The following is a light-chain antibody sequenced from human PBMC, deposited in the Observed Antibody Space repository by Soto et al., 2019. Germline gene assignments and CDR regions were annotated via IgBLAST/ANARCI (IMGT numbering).Light chain of an antibody. CDR2: DAS. CDR3: QQRRNWPPIT. J-gene: IGKJ5*01. CDR1: QNVEGY. V-gene: IGKV3-11*01. Sequence: ETVLTQSPATLSLSPGERATLSCRASQNVEGYLAWYQQKPGQAPRLLIYDASNRATGIPARFSGSGAGTDFTLTISSLEPEDFAVYYCQQRRNWPPITFGQWTRLEIK.